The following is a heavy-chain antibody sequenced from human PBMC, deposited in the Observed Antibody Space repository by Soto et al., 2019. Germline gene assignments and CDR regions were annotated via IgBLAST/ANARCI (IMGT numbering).Heavy chain of an antibody. D-gene: IGHD3-22*01. V-gene: IGHV3-23*01. CDR3: AKDGDRSIFYYDSSAYYADAFDF. CDR1: GFTFSNYE. Sequence: PGGSLRLSCAASGFTFSNYEMHWVRQAPGKGLEWVSAISGSGGSTYYADSVKGRFTISRDNSKNTLYLQMNSLRAEDTAVYYCAKDGDRSIFYYDSSAYYADAFDFWGKGTMVTVS. J-gene: IGHJ3*01. CDR2: ISGSGGST.